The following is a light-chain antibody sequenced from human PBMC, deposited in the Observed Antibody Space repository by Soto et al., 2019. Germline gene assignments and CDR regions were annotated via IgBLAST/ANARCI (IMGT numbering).Light chain of an antibody. J-gene: IGLJ2*01. CDR1: SSDVGGYNY. CDR2: GVS. CDR3: SSYRNSNTVI. Sequence: QSALTQPASVSGSLGQSITISCTGTSSDVGGYNYVSWYQQHPGQAPKLLIYGVSNRPSKVANRFSGSKSGNTASLTISGLQAEDEADYYCSSYRNSNTVIFGGGTKLTVL. V-gene: IGLV2-14*01.